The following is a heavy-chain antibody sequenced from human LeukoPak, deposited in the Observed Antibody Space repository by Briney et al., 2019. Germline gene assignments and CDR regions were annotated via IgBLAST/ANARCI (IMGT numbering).Heavy chain of an antibody. J-gene: IGHJ4*02. D-gene: IGHD1-26*01. V-gene: IGHV4-61*02. CDR3: ASLRERSYYARGFDY. CDR2: FHTRGST. CDR1: RGSISSGNYY. Sequence: SETLSLTCTVSRGSISSGNYYWSWIRQPAGKGLEWIGRFHTRGSTNYNPSLKSRVIISVDTSKNQFSLKLNSVTAADTAVYYCASLRERSYYARGFDYWGQGTLVTVSS.